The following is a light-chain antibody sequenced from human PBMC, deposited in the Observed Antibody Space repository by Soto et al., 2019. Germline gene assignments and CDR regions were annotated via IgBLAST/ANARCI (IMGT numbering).Light chain of an antibody. V-gene: IGKV1-39*01. CDR2: AAS. Sequence: DIKMPQHPSSLSASVGDRVPITCRAAESISRHLNWDQQKPGRAPDLLIYAASTLQNGVPSRFSGSGSGTEFTLTITGLQLEDFATYYCQQDYSTLATFGQGTRLEIK. CDR3: QQDYSTLAT. J-gene: IGKJ5*01. CDR1: ESISRH.